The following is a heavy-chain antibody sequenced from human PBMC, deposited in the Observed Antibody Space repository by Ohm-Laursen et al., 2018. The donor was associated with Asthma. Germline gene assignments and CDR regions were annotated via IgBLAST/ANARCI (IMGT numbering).Heavy chain of an antibody. CDR1: GFTFSSYA. Sequence: SSLRLSCAAPGFTFSSYAMHWVRQAPGKGLEWVAVISYDGSNKYYADSVKGRFTISRDNSKNTLYLQMNSLRAEDTAVYYCARGKRITMVQGVINYYYYGMDVWGQGTTVTVSS. CDR2: ISYDGSNK. J-gene: IGHJ6*02. D-gene: IGHD3-10*01. CDR3: ARGKRITMVQGVINYYYYGMDV. V-gene: IGHV3-30-3*01.